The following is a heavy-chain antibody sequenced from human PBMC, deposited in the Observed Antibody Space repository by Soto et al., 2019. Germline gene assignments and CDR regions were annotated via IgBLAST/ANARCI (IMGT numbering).Heavy chain of an antibody. CDR3: ARDSWGSDYYFDY. D-gene: IGHD7-27*01. CDR2: IWYDGSNK. V-gene: IGHV3-33*01. CDR1: GFIFSSYG. J-gene: IGHJ4*02. Sequence: QVQLVESGGGVVQPGRSLRLSCAASGFIFSSYGMHWVRQAPGKGLEWVAVIWYDGSNKYYVDSVKGRFTISRDNSKNTLYLQMSSLRAEDTAVYYCARDSWGSDYYFDYWGRGTLVTVSS.